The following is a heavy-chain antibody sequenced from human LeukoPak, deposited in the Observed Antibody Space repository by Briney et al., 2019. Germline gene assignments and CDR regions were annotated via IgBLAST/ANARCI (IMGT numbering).Heavy chain of an antibody. V-gene: IGHV4-59*08. CDR3: ARSPYSYGSYYFDY. CDR2: IYYSGST. Sequence: SETLSLTCAVYGGSFSGYYWSWIRQPPGKGLEWIGYIYYSGSTNYNPSLKSRVTISVDTSKNQFSLKLSSVTAADTAVYYCARSPYSYGSYYFDYWGQGTLVTVSS. D-gene: IGHD5-18*01. CDR1: GGSFSGYY. J-gene: IGHJ4*02.